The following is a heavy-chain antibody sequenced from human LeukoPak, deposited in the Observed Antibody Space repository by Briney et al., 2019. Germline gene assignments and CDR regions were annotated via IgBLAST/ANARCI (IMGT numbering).Heavy chain of an antibody. CDR3: AKEPREMAVPYYYYGMDV. J-gene: IGHJ6*02. Sequence: GGSLRLSCAASGFTFSSYAMSWVRQAPGKGLEWVSAISGSGGSTYYADSVKGRFTISRDNSKNTLYLQMNSLRAEDTAVYYCAKEPREMAVPYYYYGMDVWGQGTTVTVSS. V-gene: IGHV3-23*01. CDR2: ISGSGGST. CDR1: GFTFSSYA. D-gene: IGHD5-24*01.